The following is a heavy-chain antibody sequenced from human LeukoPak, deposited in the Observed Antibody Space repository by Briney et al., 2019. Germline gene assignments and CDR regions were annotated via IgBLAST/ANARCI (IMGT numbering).Heavy chain of an antibody. D-gene: IGHD5-18*01. CDR1: AGSISSNTHY. V-gene: IGHV4-39*07. CDR3: ARDRYSYGQLWFFQH. J-gene: IGHJ1*01. Sequence: SETLSLTCPVSAGSISSNTHYWGWVRQSPGKGLEWIGSIYYSGSTYYNPSLKSRVTISVDTSNNQFSLKLSSVTAADTAVYYCARDRYSYGQLWFFQHWGQGTLVTVSS. CDR2: IYYSGST.